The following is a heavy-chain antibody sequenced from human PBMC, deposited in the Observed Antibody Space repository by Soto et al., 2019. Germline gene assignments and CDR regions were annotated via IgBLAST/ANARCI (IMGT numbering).Heavy chain of an antibody. D-gene: IGHD3-3*01. CDR3: ARGQRFSDWFDP. V-gene: IGHV4-4*07. J-gene: IGHJ5*02. CDR2: IYSSGNT. CDR1: GGTISGYY. Sequence: SETLSLTCSVSGGTISGYYWTCIRQPAGKGLEWIGRIYSSGNTKYNPSLQSRVTMSLDTSNNQFSLRLTSVTAADTAVYYCARGQRFSDWFDPWGQGTLVTVSS.